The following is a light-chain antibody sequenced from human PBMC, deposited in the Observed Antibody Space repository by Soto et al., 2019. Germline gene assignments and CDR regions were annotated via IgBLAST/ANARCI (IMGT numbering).Light chain of an antibody. CDR1: QDISNY. J-gene: IGKJ4*01. Sequence: DIQMTQSPSSLSASVGDRVTITCQASQDISNYLNWYQQKPGKAPKLLIYDASNLETGVPSRFSGSGSGTDFTFTISSLQPKDIATYYCQQYDNRPLAFGGGTKVEIK. CDR3: QQYDNRPLA. CDR2: DAS. V-gene: IGKV1-33*01.